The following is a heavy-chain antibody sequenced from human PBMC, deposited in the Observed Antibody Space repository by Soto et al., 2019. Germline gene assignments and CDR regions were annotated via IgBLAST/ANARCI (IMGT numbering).Heavy chain of an antibody. CDR1: GFTVSSNY. D-gene: IGHD6-6*01. V-gene: IGHV3-53*01. CDR3: ARDRSSSPYYYYYGMDV. CDR2: IYSGGST. J-gene: IGHJ6*04. Sequence: QPGGSLRLSCAASGFTVSSNYMSWVRQAPGKGLEWVSVIYSGGSTYYADSVKGRFTISRDNSKNTLYLQMNSLRAEDTAVYYCARDRSSSPYYYYYGMDVWGKGTTVTVSS.